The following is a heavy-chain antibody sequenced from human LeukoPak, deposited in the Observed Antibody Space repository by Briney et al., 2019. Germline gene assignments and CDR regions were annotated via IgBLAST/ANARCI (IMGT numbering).Heavy chain of an antibody. CDR3: ARTQSQSGSYRYYFGY. J-gene: IGHJ4*02. Sequence: SETLSLTCTVSGASVGSAGYYWSWIRQPPGGGLEWIGYIYYISNTNYNPSLKSRVTMSVDPSKNLFSLKLNSVTAADTAVYYCARTQSQSGSYRYYFGYWGQGTLVTVSS. CDR1: GASVGSAGYY. D-gene: IGHD1-26*01. V-gene: IGHV4-61*08. CDR2: IYYISNT.